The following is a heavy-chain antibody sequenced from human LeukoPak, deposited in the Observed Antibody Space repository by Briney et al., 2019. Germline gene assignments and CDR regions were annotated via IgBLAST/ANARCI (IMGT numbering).Heavy chain of an antibody. D-gene: IGHD5-18*01. V-gene: IGHV4-38-2*01. CDR3: ASSTRGYTYGWYYFDY. CDR1: GYSISSGYY. J-gene: IGHJ4*02. CDR2: KFHSGST. Sequence: SETLSLTCAVSGYSISSGYYWGWIRQPPGKGLEWIGNKFHSGSTYSNPAFKSRVTISVDTSKNQFSLKLSSVTAADTAVYYCASSTRGYTYGWYYFDYWGQGTLVTVSS.